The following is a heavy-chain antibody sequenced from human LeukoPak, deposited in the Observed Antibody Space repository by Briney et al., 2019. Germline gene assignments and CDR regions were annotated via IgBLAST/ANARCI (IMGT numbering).Heavy chain of an antibody. CDR3: ARVTDYGDYVDYFDY. V-gene: IGHV1-18*01. CDR1: GYTFTSYG. J-gene: IGHJ4*02. Sequence: ASVTVSFTASGYTFTSYGISWVRQAPGQGLEWMGWISAYNGNTSYAQKLQGRVTMTTDTSTSTAYMELRSLRSDDTAVYYCARVTDYGDYVDYFDYWGQGTLVTVSS. D-gene: IGHD4-17*01. CDR2: ISAYNGNT.